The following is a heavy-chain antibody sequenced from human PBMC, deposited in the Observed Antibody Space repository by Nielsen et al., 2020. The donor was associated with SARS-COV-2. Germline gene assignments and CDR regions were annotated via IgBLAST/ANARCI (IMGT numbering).Heavy chain of an antibody. CDR1: GYTFTSYG. J-gene: IGHJ5*02. Sequence: ASVKVSCKASGYTFTSYGISWVRQAPGQGLEWMGWISAYNGNTNYAQKLQGRGTMTTDTSTSTAYMELRSLRSDDTAVYYCARLDTYCGGDCLRIDPWGQGTLVTVSS. V-gene: IGHV1-18*01. D-gene: IGHD2-21*02. CDR3: ARLDTYCGGDCLRIDP. CDR2: ISAYNGNT.